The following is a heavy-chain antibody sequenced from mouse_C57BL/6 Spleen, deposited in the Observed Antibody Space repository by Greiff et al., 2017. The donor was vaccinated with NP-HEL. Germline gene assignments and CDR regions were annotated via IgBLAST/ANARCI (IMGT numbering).Heavy chain of an antibody. Sequence: VQLQQSGAELVKPGASVKISCKASGYAFSSYWMNWVKQRPGKGLAWIGQIYPGDGDTNYNGKFKGKATLTADKSSSTAYMQLSSLTSEDSAVYFCARSDYSNYGGSSFDYWGQGTTLTVSS. CDR3: ARSDYSNYGGSSFDY. V-gene: IGHV1-80*01. CDR1: GYAFSSYW. D-gene: IGHD2-5*01. J-gene: IGHJ2*01. CDR2: IYPGDGDT.